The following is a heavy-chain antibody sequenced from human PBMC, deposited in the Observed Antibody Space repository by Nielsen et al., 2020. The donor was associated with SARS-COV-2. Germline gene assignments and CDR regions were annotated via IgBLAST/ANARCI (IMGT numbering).Heavy chain of an antibody. J-gene: IGHJ4*02. V-gene: IGHV1-46*01. CDR2: INSSGGRT. Sequence: ASVKVSCKTSGYTFTSHYVHWVRQAPGQGLEWMGLINSSGGRTIYAQMFQGRVTVTRDTSTSTVYMELSSLRSEDTAVYYCAREGLVVVDSFDYWGQGTLVTVSS. CDR1: GYTFTSHY. D-gene: IGHD2-15*01. CDR3: AREGLVVVDSFDY.